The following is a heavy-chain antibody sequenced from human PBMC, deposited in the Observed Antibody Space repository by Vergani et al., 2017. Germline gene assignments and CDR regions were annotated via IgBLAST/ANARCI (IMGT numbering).Heavy chain of an antibody. D-gene: IGHD1-1*01. V-gene: IGHV4-59*01. CDR1: GSSISSYY. Sequence: QVQLQESGPGLVKPSETLSLTCTVSGSSISSYYWSWIRQPPGKGLEWIGYIYYSGSTNYNPSLKSRVTISVDTSKNQFSLKLSSVTAADPAVYYCARAGNWNGGSDWFDPWGQGTLVTVSS. CDR3: ARAGNWNGGSDWFDP. CDR2: IYYSGST. J-gene: IGHJ5*02.